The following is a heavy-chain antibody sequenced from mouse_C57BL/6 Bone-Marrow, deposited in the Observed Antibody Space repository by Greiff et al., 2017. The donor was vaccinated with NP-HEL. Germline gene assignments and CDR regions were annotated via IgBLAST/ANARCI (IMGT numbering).Heavy chain of an antibody. CDR2: INPGSGGT. CDR1: GYAFTNYL. V-gene: IGHV1-54*01. Sequence: QVQLKQSGAELVRPGTSVKVSCKASGYAFTNYLIEWVKQRPGQGLEWIGVINPGSGGTNYNEKFKGKATLTADKSSSTAYMQLSSLTSEDSAVYFCARYDYYGSSWYFDVWGTGTTVTVSS. J-gene: IGHJ1*03. D-gene: IGHD1-1*01. CDR3: ARYDYYGSSWYFDV.